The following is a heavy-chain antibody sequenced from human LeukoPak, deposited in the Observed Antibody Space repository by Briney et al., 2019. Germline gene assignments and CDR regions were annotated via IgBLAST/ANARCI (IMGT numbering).Heavy chain of an antibody. V-gene: IGHV1-69*13. J-gene: IGHJ4*02. D-gene: IGHD2-21*02. CDR1: GGTFSNYI. Sequence: GASVKVSCKASGGTFSNYIISWVRQAPGQGLEWMGEIIPIFGTANYAQKLQGRVTITADESTSTAYMELSSPRSEDTAVYYCAIVVVTAIMYWGQGTLVTVSS. CDR3: AIVVVTAIMY. CDR2: IIPIFGTA.